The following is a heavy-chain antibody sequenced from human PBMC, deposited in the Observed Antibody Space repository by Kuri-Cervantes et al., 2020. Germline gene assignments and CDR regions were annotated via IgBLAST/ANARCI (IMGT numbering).Heavy chain of an antibody. D-gene: IGHD3-16*01. CDR2: IYYSGST. V-gene: IGHV4-59*08. CDR3: ARLPIQDGGYFDY. CDR1: GGSISSYY. Sequence: SETLSLTCTVSGGSISSYYWSWIRQPPGKGLEWIGYIYYSGSTNYNPSLKSRVTISVDTSKNQFSLKLSSVTAADTAVYYCARLPIQDGGYFDYWGQGTLVTVSS. J-gene: IGHJ4*02.